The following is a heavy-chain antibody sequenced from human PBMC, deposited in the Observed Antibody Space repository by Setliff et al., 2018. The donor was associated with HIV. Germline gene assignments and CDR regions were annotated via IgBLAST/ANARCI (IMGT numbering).Heavy chain of an antibody. Sequence: SGPTLVNPTQTLTLTCTFSGFSLTTSGMRVTWIRQPPGKALEWLARIDWEDDKFYSTSLKTRLTISKDTSKNQVVLTMTNMDPVDTATYYCAHRSAGIAVADHYFDYWGQGTLVTVSS. J-gene: IGHJ4*02. CDR3: AHRSAGIAVADHYFDY. D-gene: IGHD6-19*01. V-gene: IGHV2-70*12. CDR1: GFSLTTSGMR. CDR2: IDWEDDK.